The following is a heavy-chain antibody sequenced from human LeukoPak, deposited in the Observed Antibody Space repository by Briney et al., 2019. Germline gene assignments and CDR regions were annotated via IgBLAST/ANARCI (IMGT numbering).Heavy chain of an antibody. J-gene: IGHJ4*02. CDR1: GFTFSSYW. CDR3: ARDQGGLYDFWSGYEDNYFDY. V-gene: IGHV3-7*01. D-gene: IGHD3-3*01. CDR2: IKQDGSEK. Sequence: GGSLRLSCAASGFTFSSYWMSWVRQAPGKGLEWVANIKQDGSEKYYVDSVKGRFTISRDNAKNSLYLQMNSLRDEDTAVYYCARDQGGLYDFWSGYEDNYFDYWGQGTLVTVSS.